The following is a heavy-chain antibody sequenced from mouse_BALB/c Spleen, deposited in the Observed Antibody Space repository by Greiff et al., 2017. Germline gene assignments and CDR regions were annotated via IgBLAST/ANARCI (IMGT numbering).Heavy chain of an antibody. J-gene: IGHJ2*01. CDR3: ARTHYYGSSYVGSY. Sequence: VQLKESGPELVKPGASVKMSCKASGYTFTSYVMHWVKQKPGQGLEWIGYINPYNDGTKYNEKFKGKATLTSDKSSSTAYMELSSLTSEDSAVYYCARTHYYGSSYVGSYWGQGTTLTVSS. CDR1: GYTFTSYV. V-gene: IGHV1-14*01. D-gene: IGHD1-1*01. CDR2: INPYNDGT.